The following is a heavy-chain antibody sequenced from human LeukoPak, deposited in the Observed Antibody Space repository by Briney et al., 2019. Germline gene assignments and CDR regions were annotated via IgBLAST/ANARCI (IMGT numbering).Heavy chain of an antibody. CDR2: IRSKTDGGTT. CDR3: TVDSNTDSQYY. V-gene: IGHV3-15*01. J-gene: IGHJ4*02. Sequence: PGGSLRLSCAASRFTFSNAWTSWVRQAPGKGLEWVGRIRSKTDGGTTDYAAPVKGRFTISRDDSENTLYLQMNSLKTEDTAVYYCTVDSNTDSQYYWGQGTLVTVSS. D-gene: IGHD4/OR15-4a*01. CDR1: RFTFSNAW.